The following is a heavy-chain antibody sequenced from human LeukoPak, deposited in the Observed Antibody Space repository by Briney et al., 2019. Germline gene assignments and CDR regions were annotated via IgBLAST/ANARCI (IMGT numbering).Heavy chain of an antibody. V-gene: IGHV3-43D*03. D-gene: IGHD6-13*01. Sequence: GGSLRLSCAASGFTFDDYAMHWVRQAPGKGLEWVSLISWDGCSTYYAGSVKGRFTISRDNSKNSLYLQMNSLRPEDTALYYCAKDVRGSTSWYGLDYWGQGTLVTVSS. CDR2: ISWDGCST. CDR3: AKDVRGSTSWYGLDY. CDR1: GFTFDDYA. J-gene: IGHJ4*02.